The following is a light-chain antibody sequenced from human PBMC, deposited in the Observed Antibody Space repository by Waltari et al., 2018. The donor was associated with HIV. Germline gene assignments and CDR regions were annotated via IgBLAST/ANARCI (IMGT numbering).Light chain of an antibody. CDR1: SSNIGAGYD. CDR3: QSYDGSLSGHYV. V-gene: IGLV1-40*01. CDR2: SNA. J-gene: IGLJ1*01. Sequence: QSVLTQPPSVSGTPGQRVTISCTGSSSNIGAGYDVTWYQHLLGTAPKLLIYSNANRPSGVPDRFSGSKSGTSASLAITGLRAEDEADYYCQSYDGSLSGHYVFGTGTKVTVL.